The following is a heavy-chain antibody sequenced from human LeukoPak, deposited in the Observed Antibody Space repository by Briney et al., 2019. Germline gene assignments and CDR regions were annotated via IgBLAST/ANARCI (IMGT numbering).Heavy chain of an antibody. V-gene: IGHV4-34*01. J-gene: IGHJ6*04. CDR2: INHSGST. CDR1: GGSFSGYY. Sequence: SSETLSLTCAVYGGSFSGYYWSWIRQPPGKGLEWIGEINHSGSTNYNPSLKSRVTISVDTSKNQFSLKLSSVTAADTAVYYCARDVISRYFDLWGKGTTVTVSS. CDR3: ARDVISRYFDL. D-gene: IGHD3-9*01.